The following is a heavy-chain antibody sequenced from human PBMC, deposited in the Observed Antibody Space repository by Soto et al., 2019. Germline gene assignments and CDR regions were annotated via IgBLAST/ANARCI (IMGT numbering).Heavy chain of an antibody. J-gene: IGHJ4*02. CDR3: AIGELLWFGELLR. V-gene: IGHV1-8*01. CDR2: MNPNSGDT. D-gene: IGHD3-10*01. CDR1: GYTFTSYE. Sequence: QVQLVQSGAEVKKPGASVKVSCKASGYTFTSYEINWVRQATGQGLEWMGWMNPNSGDTGYAQKFQGRVTMTRNTSKSKAYMELRSLRSEDTAVYYCAIGELLWFGELLRWGQGTLVTVSS.